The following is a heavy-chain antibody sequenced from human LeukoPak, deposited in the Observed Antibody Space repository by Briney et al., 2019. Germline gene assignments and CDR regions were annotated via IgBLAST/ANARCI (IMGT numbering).Heavy chain of an antibody. D-gene: IGHD4-17*01. Sequence: GGSLRLSCAASGFTFSSYWMHWVRQAPGKGLVWVSRINSDGSSTSYADSVKGRFTISRDNAKNTLYLQMNSLTAEDTAVYYCARWRVTTVTMSAFDIWGQGTMVTVSS. V-gene: IGHV3-74*01. J-gene: IGHJ3*02. CDR2: INSDGSST. CDR3: ARWRVTTVTMSAFDI. CDR1: GFTFSSYW.